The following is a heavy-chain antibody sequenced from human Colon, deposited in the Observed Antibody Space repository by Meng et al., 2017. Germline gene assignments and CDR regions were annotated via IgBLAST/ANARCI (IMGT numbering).Heavy chain of an antibody. CDR3: ARDSSGWSSGYYYGMDV. Sequence: SVKVFCKASGGTFSSYAISWVRQAPGQGLEWMGGIIPIFGTANYAQKFQGRVTITADESTSTAYMELSSLRSEDTAVYYCARDSSGWSSGYYYGMDVWGQGTTVTVSS. CDR2: IIPIFGTA. CDR1: GGTFSSYA. V-gene: IGHV1-69*13. D-gene: IGHD6-19*01. J-gene: IGHJ6*02.